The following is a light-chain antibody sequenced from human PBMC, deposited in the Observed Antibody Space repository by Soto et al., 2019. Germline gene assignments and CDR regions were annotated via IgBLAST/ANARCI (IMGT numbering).Light chain of an antibody. V-gene: IGLV3-1*01. CDR3: QVWDTSTRV. CDR2: KDR. CDR1: KLGNKY. Sequence: SYELTQPPSVSVSPGQTASITCSGDKLGNKYACWYQQKPGQAPMLVIYKDRKRPSGIPERFSGSNSGNTATLTISGTQAMDEADYYCQVWDTSTRVFGGGTKRPS. J-gene: IGLJ3*02.